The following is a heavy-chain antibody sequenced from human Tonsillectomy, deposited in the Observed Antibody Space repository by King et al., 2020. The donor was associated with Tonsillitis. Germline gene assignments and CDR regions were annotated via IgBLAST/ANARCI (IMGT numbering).Heavy chain of an antibody. D-gene: IGHD4-17*01. CDR1: GFTFSDYY. CDR2: INNSGDTI. Sequence: VQLVQSGGGFVKPGGSLRLSCAASGFTFSDYYMSWIRQAPGKGLEWISYINNSGDTIYYADSVKGRFTISRDNAKNSLYLQMNSLRAEDAAVYHCARKRRSTVLDGFDIWGQGTKVTVSS. V-gene: IGHV3-11*01. CDR3: ARKRRSTVLDGFDI. J-gene: IGHJ3*02.